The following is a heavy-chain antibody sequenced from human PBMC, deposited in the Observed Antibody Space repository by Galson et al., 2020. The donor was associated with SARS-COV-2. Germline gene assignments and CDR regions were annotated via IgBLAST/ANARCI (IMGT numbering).Heavy chain of an antibody. Sequence: GGSLRLPCAASGFTLSGYSMNWVRPAPGEGLEWVSYISSTGSSIYYADTVKGRFTISRETAKKSLYLQMNSLRDEDTAVYYCARDSDYNVLSHYYGWLDLWGQGTLVTVSS. J-gene: IGHJ5*02. V-gene: IGHV3-48*02. CDR3: ARDSDYNVLSHYYGWLDL. CDR2: ISSTGSSI. D-gene: IGHD3-3*01. CDR1: GFTLSGYS.